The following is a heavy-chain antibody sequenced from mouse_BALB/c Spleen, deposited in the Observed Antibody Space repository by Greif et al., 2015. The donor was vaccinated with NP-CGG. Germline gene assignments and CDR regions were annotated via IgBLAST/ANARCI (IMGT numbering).Heavy chain of an antibody. CDR2: IYPGSGNT. CDR1: GYTFTDYY. CDR3: ARTTGTEAMDY. J-gene: IGHJ4*01. V-gene: IGHV1-84*02. Sequence: VQLQQSGPELVKPGASVKISCKASGYTFTDYYINWVKQKPGQGLEWIGWIYPGSGNTKYNEKFKGKATLTVDTSSSTVYMQLSSMISEDTAVYFCARTTGTEAMDYWGQGTTVTVSS. D-gene: IGHD2-12*01.